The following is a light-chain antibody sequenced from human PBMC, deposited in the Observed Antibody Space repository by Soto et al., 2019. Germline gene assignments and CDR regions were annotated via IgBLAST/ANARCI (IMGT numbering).Light chain of an antibody. CDR1: QSISSW. V-gene: IGKV1-5*01. Sequence: DIQMTQSPSTLSASVGDRVTITCRASQSISSWLAWYQQKPGKTPNLLIYDASSLESGVPSRFSGSGSAAEFTLTIRSLQPDDSATYHWQQYNSYPYTFGQGIKLEIK. CDR3: QQYNSYPYT. J-gene: IGKJ2*01. CDR2: DAS.